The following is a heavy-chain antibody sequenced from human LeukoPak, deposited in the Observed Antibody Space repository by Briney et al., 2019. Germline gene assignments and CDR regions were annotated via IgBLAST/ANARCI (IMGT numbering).Heavy chain of an antibody. J-gene: IGHJ5*02. Sequence: SETLSLTCTVSGGSISSYYWSWIRQPPGKGLEWIGYIYYSGSTNYNPSLKSRVTISVDTSKNQFSLKLSSVTAADTAVYYCARDHYGSPDRSSSWRLNNNWFDPWGQGTLVTVSS. CDR1: GGSISSYY. D-gene: IGHD6-13*01. CDR3: ARDHYGSPDRSSSWRLNNNWFDP. CDR2: IYYSGST. V-gene: IGHV4-59*12.